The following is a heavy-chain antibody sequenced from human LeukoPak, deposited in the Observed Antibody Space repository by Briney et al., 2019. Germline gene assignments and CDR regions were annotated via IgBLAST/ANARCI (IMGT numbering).Heavy chain of an antibody. J-gene: IGHJ1*01. CDR2: IKSKTDGGTT. D-gene: IGHD3-10*01. Sequence: GGSLRLSCAASGFTFSNAWMSWVRQAPGKGLEWVGRIKSKTDGGTTDYAAPVKGRFTISRDDSKNTLYLQMNSLKTEDTAVYYCTTVTALGSGSYYPSFSEYFQHWGQGTLVTVSS. CDR1: GFTFSNAW. V-gene: IGHV3-15*01. CDR3: TTVTALGSGSYYPSFSEYFQH.